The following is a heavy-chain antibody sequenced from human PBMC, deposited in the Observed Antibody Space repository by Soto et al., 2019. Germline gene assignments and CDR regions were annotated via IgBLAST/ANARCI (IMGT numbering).Heavy chain of an antibody. Sequence: EVQLVESGGGLVQPGGSLRLSCAASGFILSDHYRDWVRQAPGKGLEWVGRSRNKANSYTTEYVASVKGRFTISRDESKNSLYLQLNSLRTEDTAVYYCARAAPPLQHWGQGTLVTVSS. D-gene: IGHD6-25*01. J-gene: IGHJ1*01. CDR1: GFILSDHY. V-gene: IGHV3-72*01. CDR2: SRNKANSYTT. CDR3: ARAAPPLQH.